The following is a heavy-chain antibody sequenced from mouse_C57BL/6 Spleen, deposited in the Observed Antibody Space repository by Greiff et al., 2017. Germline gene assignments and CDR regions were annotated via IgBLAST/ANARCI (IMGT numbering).Heavy chain of an antibody. V-gene: IGHV5-9*04. D-gene: IGHD3-3*01. J-gene: IGHJ4*01. CDR1: GFTFSSST. CDR2: ISGGGGNT. CDR3: ARRDSGDMDY. Sequence: EVQLVESGGGLVKPGGSLKLSCAASGFTFSSSTMSWVRQTPEKRLEWVATISGGGGNTSYPASVQGRFTISRDNTKNTLYLRMISLRSEDTAVYYCARRDSGDMDYWGQGTSVTVSS.